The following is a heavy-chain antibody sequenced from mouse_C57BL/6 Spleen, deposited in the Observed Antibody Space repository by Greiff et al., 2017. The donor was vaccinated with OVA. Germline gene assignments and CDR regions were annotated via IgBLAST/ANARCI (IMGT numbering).Heavy chain of an antibody. J-gene: IGHJ3*01. CDR1: GYTFTSYW. CDR3: AYGYPTAFAY. V-gene: IGHV1-50*01. D-gene: IGHD2-2*01. Sequence: VQLQQSGAELVKPGASVKLSCKASGYTFTSYWMQWVKQRPGQGLEWIGEIDPSDSYTNYNQKFKGKATLTVDTSSSTAYMQLSSLTSEDSAVYYCAYGYPTAFAYWGQGTLVTVSA. CDR2: IDPSDSYT.